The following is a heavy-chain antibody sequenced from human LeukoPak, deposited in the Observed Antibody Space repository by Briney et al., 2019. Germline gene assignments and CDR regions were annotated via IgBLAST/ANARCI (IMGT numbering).Heavy chain of an antibody. CDR1: GGSISSGGYY. J-gene: IGHJ4*02. CDR2: IYYSGST. D-gene: IGHD3-3*01. Sequence: SQTLSLTCTVSGGSISSGGYYWSWTRQHPGKGLEWIGYIYYSGSTYYNPSLKSRVTISVDTSKNQFSLKLSSVTAADTAVYYCARGPDYDFWSGYSTYFDYWGQGTLVTVSS. CDR3: ARGPDYDFWSGYSTYFDY. V-gene: IGHV4-31*03.